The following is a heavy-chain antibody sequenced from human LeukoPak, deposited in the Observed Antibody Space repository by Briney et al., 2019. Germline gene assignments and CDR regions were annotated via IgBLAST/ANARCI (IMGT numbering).Heavy chain of an antibody. D-gene: IGHD2-2*01. Sequence: GGSLRLSCAASGFTFDDYTMHWVRQAPGKGLEWVPLISWDGGSTYYADSVKGRFTISRDNSKNSLYLQMNSLRTEDTALYYCAKDQLGYCSSTSCYPNFLFDYWGQGTLVTVSS. CDR2: ISWDGGST. CDR3: AKDQLGYCSSTSCYPNFLFDY. J-gene: IGHJ4*02. V-gene: IGHV3-43*01. CDR1: GFTFDDYT.